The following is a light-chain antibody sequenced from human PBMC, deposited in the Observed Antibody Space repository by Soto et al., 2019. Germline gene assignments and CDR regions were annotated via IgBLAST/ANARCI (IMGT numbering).Light chain of an antibody. CDR1: SSNIGSNS. V-gene: IGLV1-44*01. Sequence: SVLTQPHSASGTPGQRVTISCSGSSSNIGSNSVHWFQQVPGTAPKPLIYSSNQRPSGVPERFSGSKSGTSASLAISGLQSEDEADYYCAAWDDSLNGHIFGTGTRSPS. CDR3: AAWDDSLNGHI. CDR2: SSN. J-gene: IGLJ1*01.